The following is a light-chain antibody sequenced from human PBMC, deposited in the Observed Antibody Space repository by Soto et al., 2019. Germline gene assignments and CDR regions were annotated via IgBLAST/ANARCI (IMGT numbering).Light chain of an antibody. Sequence: EIVLPQSPGSLSLSPGEKHTLSCWASQSVSSSYLAWYQQKPGQAPRLIIYGASSRATGIPDRFSGSGSGKDFTLTISRLEPEDFAVYYCQQYGSSPRGFGQGTRLE. CDR2: GAS. CDR1: QSVSSSY. J-gene: IGKJ5*01. V-gene: IGKV3-20*01. CDR3: QQYGSSPRG.